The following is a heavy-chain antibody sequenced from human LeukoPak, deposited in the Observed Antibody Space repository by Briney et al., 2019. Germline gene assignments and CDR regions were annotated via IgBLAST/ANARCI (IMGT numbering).Heavy chain of an antibody. CDR1: GGSLSGFY. CDR3: ARDSAQTYFDY. D-gene: IGHD1-26*01. CDR2: IYPSGTT. Sequence: PETLSLTCTVSGGSLSGFYWTWIRQPAGKGLEWIGRIYPSGTTDYNPSLKSRLTVSVDTSKNQFSLRLSSVTAADTAVYYCARDSAQTYFDYWGQGTLVTVSS. V-gene: IGHV4-4*07. J-gene: IGHJ4*02.